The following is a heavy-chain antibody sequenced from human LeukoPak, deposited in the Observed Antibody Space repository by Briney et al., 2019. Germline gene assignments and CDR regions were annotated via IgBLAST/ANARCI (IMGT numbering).Heavy chain of an antibody. D-gene: IGHD3-10*01. V-gene: IGHV4-4*07. J-gene: IGHJ4*02. CDR2: IYTSGST. CDR1: GGSISSYY. Sequence: PSETLSLTCTVSGGSISSYYWSWIRQPAGKGLEWIGHIYTSGSTNYNPSLKSRVTTSIDTSKNHFSLNLTSVTAADTAVYYCARVFAWFGELYIDYWGQGTLVTVSS. CDR3: ARVFAWFGELYIDY.